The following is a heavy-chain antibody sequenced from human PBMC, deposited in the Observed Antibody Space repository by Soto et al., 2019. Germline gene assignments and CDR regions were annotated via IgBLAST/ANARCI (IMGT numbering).Heavy chain of an antibody. V-gene: IGHV4-59*01. CDR2: VYHTGNT. J-gene: IGHJ4*02. D-gene: IGHD1-20*01. CDR3: ARKQYNWKL. Sequence: QVQLQESGPGLVKPAETLSLTCSVSGVSITSYYWTWIRHSPGKGLEWIGYVYHTGNTYYNPSLKSRVTISLDTSKNHVSLRLRSVTAADTAVYYCARKQYNWKLWGQGTLVTVSS. CDR1: GVSITSYY.